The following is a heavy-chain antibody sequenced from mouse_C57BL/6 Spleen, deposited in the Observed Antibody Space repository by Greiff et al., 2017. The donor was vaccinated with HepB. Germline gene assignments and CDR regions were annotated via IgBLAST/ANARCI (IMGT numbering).Heavy chain of an antibody. Sequence: EVKVVESGGGLVKPGGSLKLSCAASGFTFSDYGMHWVRQAPEKGLEWVAYISSGSSTIYYADTVKGRFTISRDNAKNTLFLQMTSLRSEDTAMYYCALITTSYWYFDVWGTGTTVTVSS. CDR2: ISSGSSTI. CDR1: GFTFSDYG. V-gene: IGHV5-17*01. CDR3: ALITTSYWYFDV. D-gene: IGHD2-4*01. J-gene: IGHJ1*03.